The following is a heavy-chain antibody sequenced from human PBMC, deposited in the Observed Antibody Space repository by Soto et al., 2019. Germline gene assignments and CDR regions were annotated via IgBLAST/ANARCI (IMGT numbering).Heavy chain of an antibody. Sequence: QVQLQESGPGLVKPSETLSLTCTVSGGSISSYYWSWIRQPPGKGLEWIGYIYYSGSTNYNPSLKSRVTISVDTSKNQFSLKLSSVTAADTAVYYCARVFEFGGSSWSRPTGHWFDPWGQGTLVTVSS. CDR3: ARVFEFGGSSWSRPTGHWFDP. J-gene: IGHJ5*02. CDR1: GGSISSYY. CDR2: IYYSGST. V-gene: IGHV4-59*01. D-gene: IGHD3-16*01.